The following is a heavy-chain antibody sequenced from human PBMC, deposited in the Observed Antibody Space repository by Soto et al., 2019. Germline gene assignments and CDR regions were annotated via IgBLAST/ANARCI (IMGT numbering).Heavy chain of an antibody. CDR3: ARDNDGAQFASSYNGL. V-gene: IGHV3-48*01. CDR1: GFTFRNYE. D-gene: IGHD6-6*01. Sequence: LRLSCEASGFTFRNYEMNWVRQAPGKGLEWVSQISIGSSSMDYADSVKGRFTISRDNAKNSLYLQMNSPGAEDTAVYYCARDNDGAQFASSYNGLWVQGTLVTVSS. J-gene: IGHJ4*02. CDR2: ISIGSSSM.